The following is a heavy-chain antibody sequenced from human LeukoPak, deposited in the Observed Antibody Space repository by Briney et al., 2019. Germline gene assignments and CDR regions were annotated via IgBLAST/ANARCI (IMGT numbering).Heavy chain of an antibody. V-gene: IGHV4-59*01. CDR3: ARSGWYENWFDP. D-gene: IGHD6-19*01. CDR1: GGSISSYY. CDR2: IYYSGGT. Sequence: MSSETLSLTCTVSGGSISSYYWSWIRQPPGKGLEWIGYIYYSGGTNYNPSLKSRVTISVDTSKNQFSLKLSSVTAADTAVYYCARSGWYENWFDPWGQGTLVTVSS. J-gene: IGHJ5*02.